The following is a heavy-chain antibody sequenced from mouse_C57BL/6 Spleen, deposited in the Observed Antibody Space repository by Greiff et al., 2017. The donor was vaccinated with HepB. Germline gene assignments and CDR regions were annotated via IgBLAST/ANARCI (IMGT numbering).Heavy chain of an antibody. D-gene: IGHD1-1*01. Sequence: EVQLVESGPELVKPGDSVKISCKASGYSFTGYFMNWVMQSHGKSLEWIGRINPYNGDTFYNQKFKGKATLTVDKSSSTAHMELRSLTSEDSAVYYCARERGLVATDYWGQGTTLTVSS. V-gene: IGHV1-20*01. CDR1: GYSFTGYF. J-gene: IGHJ2*01. CDR3: ARERGLVATDY. CDR2: INPYNGDT.